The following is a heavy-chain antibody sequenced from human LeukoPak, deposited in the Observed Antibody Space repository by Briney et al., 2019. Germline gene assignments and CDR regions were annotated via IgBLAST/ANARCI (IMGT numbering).Heavy chain of an antibody. CDR2: IYLSGST. V-gene: IGHV4-30-2*01. CDR3: ARASDDWFDP. D-gene: IGHD6-6*01. CDR1: GGSISSGGYS. Sequence: TASQTLSLTCAASGGSISSGGYSWSWIRQPPGKGLEWIGYIYLSGSTYYNPSLKSRVTISVDRSKNQFSLKLSSVTAADTAVYYCARASDDWFDPWGQGTLVTVSS. J-gene: IGHJ5*02.